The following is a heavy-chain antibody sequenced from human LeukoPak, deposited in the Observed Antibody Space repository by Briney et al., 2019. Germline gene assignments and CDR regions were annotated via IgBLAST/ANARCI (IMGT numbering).Heavy chain of an antibody. CDR1: GFNFTNYN. Sequence: KAGGSLRLSCAASGFNFTNYNMNWVRQAPGKGLEWVSSIHSSSGSIYYADSLKGRFTISRDNAKNSLFLQMNSLRAEDTAVYYCARDIATAGHFAFDYWGQGTLVTVSS. D-gene: IGHD6-13*01. V-gene: IGHV3-21*01. J-gene: IGHJ4*02. CDR3: ARDIATAGHFAFDY. CDR2: IHSSSGSI.